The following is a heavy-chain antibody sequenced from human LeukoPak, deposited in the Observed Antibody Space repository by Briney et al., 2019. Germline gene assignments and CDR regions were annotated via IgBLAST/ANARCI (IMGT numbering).Heavy chain of an antibody. D-gene: IGHD3-10*01. CDR1: GYSFTSYW. CDR3: ARHDMVRGVIAWFDP. V-gene: IGHV5-51*01. CDR2: IYPGDSDT. Sequence: GESLKISCKGSGYSFTSYWIGWVRQMPGKGLEWMGIIYPGDSDTRYSPSFQGQVTISADKSISTAYLQWSSLKASDTAMYYCARHDMVRGVIAWFDPWGQGTLVTVSS. J-gene: IGHJ5*02.